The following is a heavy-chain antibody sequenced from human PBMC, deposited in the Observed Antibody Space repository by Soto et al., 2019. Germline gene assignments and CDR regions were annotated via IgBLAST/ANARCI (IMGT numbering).Heavy chain of an antibody. J-gene: IGHJ4*02. CDR1: GYSFTSYW. Sequence: PGESLKISCKGSGYSFTSYWIGWVRQMPGKGLEWMGIIYPGDSDTRYSPSFQGQVTISADKSISTAYLQWSSLKASDTAMYYCARNLRLGELSLSPYFDYWGQGTLVTVSS. CDR3: ARNLRLGELSLSPYFDY. V-gene: IGHV5-51*01. CDR2: IYPGDSDT. D-gene: IGHD3-16*02.